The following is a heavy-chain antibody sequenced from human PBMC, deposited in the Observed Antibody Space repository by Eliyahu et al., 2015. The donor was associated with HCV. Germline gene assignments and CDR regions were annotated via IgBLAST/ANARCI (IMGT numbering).Heavy chain of an antibody. Sequence: TFSSYGMHWVRQAPGKGLEWVAVIWYDGSNKYYADSVKGRFTISRDNSKNTLYLQMNSLRAEDTAVYYCAREGYSSFSYYYYGMDVWGKGTTVTVSS. CDR3: AREGYSSFSYYYYGMDV. CDR2: IWYDGSNK. V-gene: IGHV3-33*01. J-gene: IGHJ6*04. CDR1: TFSSYG. D-gene: IGHD6-13*01.